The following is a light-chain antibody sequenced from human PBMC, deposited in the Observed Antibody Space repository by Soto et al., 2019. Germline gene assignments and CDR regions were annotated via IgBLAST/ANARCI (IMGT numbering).Light chain of an antibody. Sequence: IQMTQSPSTLSGSVGDRVTITCRASQTISSWLAWYQQKPGKAPKLLIYKASTLKSGVPSRFSGSGSGTEYTLTISSLQPDDFATYYCQQYNSLWTFGQGTKVDI. CDR3: QQYNSLWT. V-gene: IGKV1-5*03. J-gene: IGKJ1*01. CDR2: KAS. CDR1: QTISSW.